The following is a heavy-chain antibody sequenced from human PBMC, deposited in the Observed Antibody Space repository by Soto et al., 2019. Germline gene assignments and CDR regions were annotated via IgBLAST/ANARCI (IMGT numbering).Heavy chain of an antibody. CDR3: VRDAPPLAS. CDR1: GYTFTSYG. V-gene: IGHV1-18*01. CDR2: IRAYNGNT. J-gene: IGHJ4*02. Sequence: QVQLVQSGTEVKKPGASVKVSCKASGYTFTSYGISWVRQSPGQGRERMGWIRAYNGNTNYAQKLQGRVTMTTDTSTSTVYMQLRSTRSDATAVYYCVRDAPPLASGGKGTLVTVSS.